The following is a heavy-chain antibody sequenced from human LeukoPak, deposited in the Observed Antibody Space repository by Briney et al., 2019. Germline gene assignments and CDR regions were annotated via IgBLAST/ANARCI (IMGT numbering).Heavy chain of an antibody. CDR3: ARDHSSSCQLLDY. J-gene: IGHJ4*02. Sequence: ASVKVSCKASGYTFTTYGFTWVRQAPRQGLEWMGWISAYNGDTNYAQKFQGRISMTTDTSTNTASLEVRSLRSDDTAVYYCARDHSSSCQLLDYWGQGTLVTISS. V-gene: IGHV1-18*01. CDR2: ISAYNGDT. D-gene: IGHD6-13*01. CDR1: GYTFTTYG.